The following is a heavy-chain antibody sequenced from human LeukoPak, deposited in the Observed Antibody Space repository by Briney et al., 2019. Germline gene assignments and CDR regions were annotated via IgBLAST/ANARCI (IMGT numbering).Heavy chain of an antibody. Sequence: PGRSLRLSCAASGFTFSSYAMHWVRQAPGKGLEWVAVISYDGSNKYYADSVKGRFTISRDNSKNTLYLQMNSLRAEDTAVYYCARDPFSMATITWAAVNYYYMDVWGKGTTVTVSS. J-gene: IGHJ6*03. CDR3: ARDPFSMATITWAAVNYYYMDV. CDR1: GFTFSSYA. D-gene: IGHD5-24*01. V-gene: IGHV3-30*01. CDR2: ISYDGSNK.